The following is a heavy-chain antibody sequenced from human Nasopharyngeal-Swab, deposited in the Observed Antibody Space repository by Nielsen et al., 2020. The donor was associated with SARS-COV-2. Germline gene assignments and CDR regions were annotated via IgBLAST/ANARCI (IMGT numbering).Heavy chain of an antibody. V-gene: IGHV3-7*03. CDR2: IKQDGTLK. CDR3: VRNEI. CDR1: GFTFIDSC. Sequence: GESLKISCGVSGFTFIDSCLSWVRQSPEKRLEWVANIKQDGTLKSYVDSVKGRFIISRDNAKNSLDLQMNSLRVEDTAVYYCVRNEIWGQGTLVTVS. J-gene: IGHJ4*02.